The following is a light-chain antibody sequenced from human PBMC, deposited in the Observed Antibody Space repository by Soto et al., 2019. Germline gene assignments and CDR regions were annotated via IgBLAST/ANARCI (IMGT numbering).Light chain of an antibody. Sequence: SQLTQSPSSLSASVGDRVTITCRASQGISSYLAWYQQKPGKAPKLLIYAASTLQSGVPSRFSGSGSGTDFNLTISSLQPEDFATYYCQQLNSYPPFGPGTKGDIK. V-gene: IGKV1-9*01. J-gene: IGKJ3*01. CDR3: QQLNSYPP. CDR2: AAS. CDR1: QGISSY.